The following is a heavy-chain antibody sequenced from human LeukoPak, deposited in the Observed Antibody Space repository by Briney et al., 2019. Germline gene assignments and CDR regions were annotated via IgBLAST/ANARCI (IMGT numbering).Heavy chain of an antibody. Sequence: PSETLSLTCTVSGGSISSYYWSWIRQPPGKGLEWVGYIYYSGSTNYSPSLKSRVTISVDTSKNQFSLNLTSVTAADSAVYYCARVSWFPGTSYYYMDVWGKGTTVTVSS. V-gene: IGHV4-59*01. CDR1: GGSISSYY. J-gene: IGHJ6*03. D-gene: IGHD1-1*01. CDR3: ARVSWFPGTSYYYMDV. CDR2: IYYSGST.